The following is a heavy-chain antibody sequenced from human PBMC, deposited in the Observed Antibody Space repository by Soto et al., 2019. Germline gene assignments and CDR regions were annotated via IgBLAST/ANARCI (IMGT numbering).Heavy chain of an antibody. V-gene: IGHV4-4*07. D-gene: IGHD6-19*01. CDR3: ARSGYSSGWYNAFDS. J-gene: IGHJ4*02. Sequence: QVQLQESGPRLVKPSETLALTCTVSGDSISGYYWSWIRQPAGNGLEWIGRIYASGSTSANPSLRSRVALSVDTSQNQFAMKLNSVTAADTGMYYCARSGYSSGWYNAFDSWSQGTMVTVSS. CDR1: GDSISGYY. CDR2: IYASGST.